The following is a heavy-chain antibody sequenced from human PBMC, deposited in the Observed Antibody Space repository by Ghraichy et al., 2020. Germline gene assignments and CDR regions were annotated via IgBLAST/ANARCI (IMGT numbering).Heavy chain of an antibody. D-gene: IGHD2-2*01. J-gene: IGHJ4*02. CDR3: ARGGVEYQLIQNTYFDY. V-gene: IGHV3-11*01. CDR2: IGRSGTSV. Sequence: GESLNISCIGSRFPFSDYYISWIRQAPGKGLEWISYIGRSGTSVFYADSIRGRVTVSRDNAKNSVYLHMNSLRTEDTAVYYCARGGVEYQLIQNTYFDYWGQGTMVNVS. CDR1: RFPFSDYY.